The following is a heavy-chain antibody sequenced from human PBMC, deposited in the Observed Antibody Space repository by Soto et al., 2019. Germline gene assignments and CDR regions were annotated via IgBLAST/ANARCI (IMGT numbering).Heavy chain of an antibody. D-gene: IGHD1-26*01. CDR3: ARSRYSGTVDDAFDI. CDR1: GGSFSGYY. J-gene: IGHJ3*02. Sequence: SETLSLTCAVYGGSFSGYYWSWIRQPPGKGLEWIGEINHSGSTNYNPSLRSRVTISVDTSKNQFSLKLSSVTAADTAVYYCARSRYSGTVDDAFDIWGQGTMVTVSS. CDR2: INHSGST. V-gene: IGHV4-34*01.